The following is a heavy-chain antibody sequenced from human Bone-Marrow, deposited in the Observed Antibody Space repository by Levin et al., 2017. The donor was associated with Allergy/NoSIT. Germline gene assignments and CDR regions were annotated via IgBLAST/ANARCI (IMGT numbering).Heavy chain of an antibody. CDR2: ISWNSGSL. D-gene: IGHD3-10*01. J-gene: IGHJ5*02. Sequence: GGSLRLSCAASGFTFGDYAMHWVRQVPGKGLEWVSGISWNSGSLGYAESVKGRLTISRDNAQNSLYLQMSSLRPEDTALYFCTKDSHYYYASIDNFFDPWGQGTLVTVSS. CDR1: GFTFGDYA. CDR3: TKDSHYYYASIDNFFDP. V-gene: IGHV3-9*01.